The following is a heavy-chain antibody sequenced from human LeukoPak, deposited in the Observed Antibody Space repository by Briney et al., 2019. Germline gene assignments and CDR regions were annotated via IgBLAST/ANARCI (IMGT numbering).Heavy chain of an antibody. J-gene: IGHJ4*02. V-gene: IGHV1-46*01. CDR2: INPSGGST. CDR1: GYSFTDFY. D-gene: IGHD6-13*01. CDR3: ARAKYPGNLIAAAGDY. Sequence: ASVKVSCKASGYSFTDFYIHWLRQAPGQGLEWMGWINPSGGSTSYAQKFQGRVTMTRDMSTSTVYMELSSLRSEDTAVYYCARAKYPGNLIAAAGDYWGQGTLVTVSS.